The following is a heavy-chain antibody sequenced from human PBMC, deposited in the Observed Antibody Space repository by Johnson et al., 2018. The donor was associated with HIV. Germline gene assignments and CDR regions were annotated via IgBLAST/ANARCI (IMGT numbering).Heavy chain of an antibody. J-gene: IGHJ3*02. Sequence: VQLVESGGGLVQPGGSLRLSCAASGFTFTAYGMHWVRQAPGKGLEWVANIKQDGSEKYYVDSVKGQFTISRDNAKNSLYLQMNSLRVDDTAVYYVARSSGYYGTDAFAIWGQGTMVTVSS. CDR2: IKQDGSEK. D-gene: IGHD3-22*01. CDR1: GFTFTAYG. V-gene: IGHV3-7*03. CDR3: ARSSGYYGTDAFAI.